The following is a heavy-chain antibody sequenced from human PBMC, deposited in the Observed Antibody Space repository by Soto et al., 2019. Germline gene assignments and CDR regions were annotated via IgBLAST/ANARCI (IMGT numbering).Heavy chain of an antibody. Sequence: GGSLRLSCAASGFTFSTYSINWVRQAPGKGLEWISYISDNGSVIYYADAVKGRFTISRDNAKNSLYLQMNSLRDEDTAVYYCARDRDTYCSKGICSGPYFDYWGQGTLVTVSS. CDR2: ISDNGSVI. D-gene: IGHD2-8*01. V-gene: IGHV3-48*02. CDR3: ARDRDTYCSKGICSGPYFDY. J-gene: IGHJ4*02. CDR1: GFTFSTYS.